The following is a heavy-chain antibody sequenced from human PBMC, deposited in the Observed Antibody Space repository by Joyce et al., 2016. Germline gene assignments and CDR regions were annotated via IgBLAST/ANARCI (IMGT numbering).Heavy chain of an antibody. CDR3: ARTLDSSGYHYDGMDV. D-gene: IGHD3-22*01. CDR2: TSFDGSQK. Sequence: QVQVVESGGGVVQPGRSLRLSCAASGFTFSAYATHWVRQAPDKVLESVAVTSFDGSQKSYADSVRGRFTISRDNSKNTLYLQMNGLRAEDTAVYHCARTLDSSGYHYDGMDVWGQGTTVTVSS. J-gene: IGHJ6*02. V-gene: IGHV3-30-3*01. CDR1: GFTFSAYA.